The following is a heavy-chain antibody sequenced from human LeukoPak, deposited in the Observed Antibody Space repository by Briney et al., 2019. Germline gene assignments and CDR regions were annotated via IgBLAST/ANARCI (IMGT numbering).Heavy chain of an antibody. J-gene: IGHJ4*02. CDR1: GFTFSSYS. D-gene: IGHD3-22*01. V-gene: IGHV3-21*01. Sequence: PGGSLRLSCAASGFTFSSYSMNWVRQAPGKGLEWVSSISSSSSYIYYADSVKGRFTIPRDNAKNSLYLQMNSLRAEDTAVYYCARVSSSGYYYVDYWGQGTLVTVSS. CDR3: ARVSSSGYYYVDY. CDR2: ISSSSSYI.